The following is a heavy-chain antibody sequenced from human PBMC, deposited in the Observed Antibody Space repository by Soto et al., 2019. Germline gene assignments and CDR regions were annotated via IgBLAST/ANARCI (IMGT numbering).Heavy chain of an antibody. CDR2: ISSSSSTI. D-gene: IGHD2-2*01. CDR1: GFTFSSYS. V-gene: IGHV3-48*02. J-gene: IGHJ6*02. Sequence: GGSLRLSCAASGFTFSSYSMNWVRQAPGKGLEWVSYISSSSSTIYYADSVKGRFTISRDNAKNSLYLQMNSLRDEDTAVYYCARDTDIVVVPAAMGGAGLGMDVWGQGTTVTVSS. CDR3: ARDTDIVVVPAAMGGAGLGMDV.